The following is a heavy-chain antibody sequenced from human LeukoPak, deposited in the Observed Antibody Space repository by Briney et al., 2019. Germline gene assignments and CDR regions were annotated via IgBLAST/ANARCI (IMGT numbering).Heavy chain of an antibody. V-gene: IGHV1-18*01. CDR2: ISAYNGNT. CDR3: ARDSPYSSNSWGFDY. Sequence: ASVKVSCKASGYIFTSYGISWVRQAPGQGLEWMGWISAYNGNTNYAQKLQGRVTMTSDTSTSTAYMELRSLRSDDTAIYYCARDSPYSSNSWGFDYWGQGTLVTVSS. J-gene: IGHJ4*02. CDR1: GYIFTSYG. D-gene: IGHD6-13*01.